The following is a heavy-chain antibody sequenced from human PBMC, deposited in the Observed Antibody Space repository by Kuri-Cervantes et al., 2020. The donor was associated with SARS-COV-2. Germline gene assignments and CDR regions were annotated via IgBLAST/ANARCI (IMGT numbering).Heavy chain of an antibody. D-gene: IGHD6-6*01. J-gene: IGHJ5*02. Sequence: SCAASGFTFSDHYMYRVRKPPGKGLEWVGRTRNKANSYTTEYAASVKGRFTISRDDSKNTLYLQMNSLKTEDRAVYYCAKDLCRSNCFDPWGQGTLVTVSS. CDR2: TRNKANSYTT. CDR1: GFTFSDHY. V-gene: IGHV3-72*01. CDR3: AKDLCRSNCFDP.